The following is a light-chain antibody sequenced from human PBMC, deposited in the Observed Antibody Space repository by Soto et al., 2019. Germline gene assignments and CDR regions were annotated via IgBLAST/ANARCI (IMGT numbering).Light chain of an antibody. CDR3: AAWDDSLNGDV. J-gene: IGLJ7*01. V-gene: IGLV1-44*01. Sequence: QSVLTQPPSASGTPGQRVTISCSGTTSNIGSNPVNWYQQLPGTAPKLLIYSNIQRPSGVPDRLSGSKSGTSASLAIRGLQSEDEADYYCAAWDDSLNGDVFGTGTQLTVL. CDR1: TSNIGSNP. CDR2: SNI.